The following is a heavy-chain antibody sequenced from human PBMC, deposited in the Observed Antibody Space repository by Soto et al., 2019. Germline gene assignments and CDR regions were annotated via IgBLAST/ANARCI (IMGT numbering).Heavy chain of an antibody. Sequence: QPWGSLRLSCAASGFTVSSNYMSWVRQAPGKGLEWVSVIYSGGSTYYADSVKGRFTISRDNSKNTLYLQMNSLRAEDTAVYYCARVPFIGSSGRKSYYYYGMDVWGQGTTVTVSS. D-gene: IGHD6-19*01. J-gene: IGHJ6*02. V-gene: IGHV3-66*01. CDR3: ARVPFIGSSGRKSYYYYGMDV. CDR2: IYSGGST. CDR1: GFTVSSNY.